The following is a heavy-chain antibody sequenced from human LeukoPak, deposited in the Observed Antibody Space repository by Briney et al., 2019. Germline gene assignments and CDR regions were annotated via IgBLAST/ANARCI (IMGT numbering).Heavy chain of an antibody. D-gene: IGHD2-2*01. CDR3: ARTTIVVVPAVDFDY. J-gene: IGHJ4*02. Sequence: SETLSLTCAVYGGSFSGYYWSWVRQPPGKGREWIGEINHRGSTNYNQSLKSRVTISVDTSKNQFSLKLSSVTAADTAVYYCARTTIVVVPAVDFDYWGQGTLVTVSS. V-gene: IGHV4-34*01. CDR1: GGSFSGYY. CDR2: INHRGST.